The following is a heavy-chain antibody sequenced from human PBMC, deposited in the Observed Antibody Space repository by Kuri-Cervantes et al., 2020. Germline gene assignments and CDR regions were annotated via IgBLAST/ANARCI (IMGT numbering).Heavy chain of an antibody. CDR3: AKDRGMTAQDRGAIDP. CDR1: GFTVNDYY. V-gene: IGHV3-69-1*01. CDR2: ISSSGNI. Sequence: GGSLRLSCAASGFTVNDYYMAWIRQAPGKGLEWLSSISSSGNIHYADSVKGRFAMSRDNSKNTLYLQMNSLRAEDTAVYYCAKDRGMTAQDRGAIDPWGQGTLVTVSS. D-gene: IGHD3-10*01. J-gene: IGHJ5*02.